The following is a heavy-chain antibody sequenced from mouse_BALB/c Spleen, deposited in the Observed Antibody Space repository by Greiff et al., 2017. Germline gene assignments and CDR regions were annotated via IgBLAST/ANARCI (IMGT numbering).Heavy chain of an antibody. CDR1: GFTFSSYS. V-gene: IGHV5-6-5*01. J-gene: IGHJ1*01. D-gene: IGHD1-1*01. CDR3: ARGLGITTVDWYFDV. Sequence: EVKVVESGGGLVKPGGSLKLSCAASGFTFSSYSMSWVRQTPEKRLEWVASISSGGSTYYPDSVKGRFTISRDNARNILYLQMSSLRSEDTAMYYCARGLGITTVDWYFDVWGAGTTVTVSS. CDR2: ISSGGST.